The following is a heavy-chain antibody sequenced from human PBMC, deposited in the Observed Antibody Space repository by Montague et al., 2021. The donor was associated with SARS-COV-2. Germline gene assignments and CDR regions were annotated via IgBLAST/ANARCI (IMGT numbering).Heavy chain of an antibody. D-gene: IGHD3-10*01. Sequence: SLSLSCAASGFTFSNYAMNWVRQAPGKGLEWVSVIFGSGSSTYYADSVKGRFTISRDNSKNTLYLQINSLRAEDTAIYYCAKGASMVRAVIVWYFGLRGRGTPVTVSS. CDR3: AKGASMVRAVIVWYFGL. J-gene: IGHJ2*01. CDR1: GFTFSNYA. V-gene: IGHV3-23*03. CDR2: IFGSGSST.